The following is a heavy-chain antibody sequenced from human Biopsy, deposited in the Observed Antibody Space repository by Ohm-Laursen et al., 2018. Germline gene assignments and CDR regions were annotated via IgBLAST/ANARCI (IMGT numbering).Heavy chain of an antibody. CDR1: GFTFSDHG. CDR3: AREQPALSGGGSWFDS. Sequence: SLRLSCSASGFTFSDHGMNWVRQAPGKGLEWVSGLTWNGGTTGYADSVKGRFTISRGNAKSSLYLQMNSLRADDSAVYFCAREQPALSGGGSWFDSWGQGTLVIVSS. V-gene: IGHV3-20*04. CDR2: LTWNGGTT. J-gene: IGHJ5*01. D-gene: IGHD6-19*01.